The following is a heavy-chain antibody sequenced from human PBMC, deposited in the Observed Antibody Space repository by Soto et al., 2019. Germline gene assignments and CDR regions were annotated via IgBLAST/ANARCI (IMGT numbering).Heavy chain of an antibody. V-gene: IGHV2-5*02. CDR1: GFSLSTNAVG. CDR2: IYWDDDK. D-gene: IGHD2-15*01. Sequence: QITLKESGPPLVKPTQTLTLTCTFSGFSLSTNAVGVGWIRQPPGKALEWLALIYWDDDKRYSPSLKSRLPTTKDASKTQVVLTTHNMDPLETARSHCAHAYISAHYFVSWGSGNLVTASS. J-gene: IGHJ4*02. CDR3: AHAYISAHYFVS.